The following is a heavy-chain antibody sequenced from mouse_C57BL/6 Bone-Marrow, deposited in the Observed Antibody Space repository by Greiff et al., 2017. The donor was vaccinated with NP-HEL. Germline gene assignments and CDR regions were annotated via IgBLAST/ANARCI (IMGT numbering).Heavy chain of an antibody. J-gene: IGHJ1*03. CDR3: ARRAYYYGSSPYWYFDV. CDR1: GYTFTSYG. Sequence: VQLQQSGAELARPGASVKLSCKASGYTFTSYGISWVKQRTGQGLEWIGEIYPRSGNTYYNEKFKGKATLTADKSSSTAYMELRSLTSEDSAVYFGARRAYYYGSSPYWYFDVWGTGTTVTVSS. V-gene: IGHV1-81*01. CDR2: IYPRSGNT. D-gene: IGHD1-1*01.